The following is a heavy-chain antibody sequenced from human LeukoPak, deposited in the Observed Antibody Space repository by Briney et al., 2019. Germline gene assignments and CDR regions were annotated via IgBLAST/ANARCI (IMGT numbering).Heavy chain of an antibody. CDR1: GFTFSSYS. D-gene: IGHD1-26*01. CDR3: ARTLGNYYEYFDL. J-gene: IGHJ2*01. Sequence: PGGSLRLCCAASGFTFSSYSMNWVRQAPGKGLEWVSSISSSSTYIYYADSVKGRFTISRDNAKNSLFLQMNSLRAEDTAVYYCARTLGNYYEYFDLWGRGTLVTVSS. CDR2: ISSSSTYI. V-gene: IGHV3-21*01.